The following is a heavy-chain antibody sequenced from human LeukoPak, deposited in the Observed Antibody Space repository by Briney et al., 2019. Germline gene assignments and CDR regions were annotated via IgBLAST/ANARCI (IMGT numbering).Heavy chain of an antibody. Sequence: GGSLRLSCAASGFTFSDYYMIWIRQAPGKGLEWLSYISSSGSTIYYADSVKGRFTISRDNAKNSLYLQMNSLRAEDTAVYFCAKDREDSAMISGVFDLWGRGTLVTVSS. D-gene: IGHD5-18*01. J-gene: IGHJ2*01. CDR1: GFTFSDYY. V-gene: IGHV3-11*01. CDR3: AKDREDSAMISGVFDL. CDR2: ISSSGSTI.